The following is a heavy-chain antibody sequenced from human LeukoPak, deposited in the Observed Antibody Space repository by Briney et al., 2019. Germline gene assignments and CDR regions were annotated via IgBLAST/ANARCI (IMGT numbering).Heavy chain of an antibody. J-gene: IGHJ4*02. D-gene: IGHD3-3*01. CDR3: AKVPSPFGVVRYFDY. Sequence: GGSLRLSCAASGFTFSSYAMSWVRQAPGQGLEWVSAISGSGGSTYYADSVKGRFTISRDNSKNTLYLQMNSLRAEDTAVYYCAKVPSPFGVVRYFDYWGQGTLVTVSS. CDR2: ISGSGGST. V-gene: IGHV3-23*01. CDR1: GFTFSSYA.